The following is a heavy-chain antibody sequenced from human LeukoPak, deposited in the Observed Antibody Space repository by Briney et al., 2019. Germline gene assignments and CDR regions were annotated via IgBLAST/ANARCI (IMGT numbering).Heavy chain of an antibody. J-gene: IGHJ4*02. V-gene: IGHV4-39*01. CDR1: GGSISSSRYS. Sequence: PSETLSLTCTVSGGSISSSRYSWGWIRQPPGKGLEWIGSIYYSGSTYYNPSLKSRVTISVDTSKNQFSLKLSSVTAADTAVYYCARHNSGSSDFDYWGQGTLVTVSS. CDR2: IYYSGST. CDR3: ARHNSGSSDFDY. D-gene: IGHD1-26*01.